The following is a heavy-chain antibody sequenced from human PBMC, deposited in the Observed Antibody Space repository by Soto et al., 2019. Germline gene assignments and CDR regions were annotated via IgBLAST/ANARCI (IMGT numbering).Heavy chain of an antibody. V-gene: IGHV2-5*02. CDR1: GFSLSTSGVA. Sequence: QITLKESGPTLVKPTQTLTLTCTFSGFSLSTSGVAVGWIRQPPGKALEWLALIYWDDDKRYSPSLESRLTITKDTSKNQVVLTMTNMDPVDTATYYCAHRPPERGLATFDPWGQGTLVTVSS. J-gene: IGHJ5*02. D-gene: IGHD1-1*01. CDR2: IYWDDDK. CDR3: AHRPPERGLATFDP.